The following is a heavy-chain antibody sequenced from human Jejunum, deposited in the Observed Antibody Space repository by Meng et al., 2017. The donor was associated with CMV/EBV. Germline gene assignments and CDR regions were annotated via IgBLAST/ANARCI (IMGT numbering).Heavy chain of an antibody. J-gene: IGHJ5*01. Sequence: QVPLSESGPGLVRPSETLSLTCGVSGGSVSKYYWGWIRQTPGGGLEWLGYIYNSGDIYYNPFLEGRVTISTDTSKNQFSLKLRYVTAADTAVYYCVRHGDCSSGSCYYHWLDPWGQGSLVTVSS. CDR2: IYNSGDI. V-gene: IGHV4-59*02. CDR1: GGSVSKYY. CDR3: VRHGDCSSGSCYYHWLDP. D-gene: IGHD2-2*01.